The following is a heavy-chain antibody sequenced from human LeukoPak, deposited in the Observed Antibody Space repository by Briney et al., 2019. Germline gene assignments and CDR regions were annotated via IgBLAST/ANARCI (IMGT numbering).Heavy chain of an antibody. CDR2: ISSSSSYI. CDR3: ARDYRLYYYDSSGYRYFDL. V-gene: IGHV3-21*01. D-gene: IGHD3-22*01. Sequence: GGSLRLSCAASGFAFSSYSMNWVRQAPGKGLEWVSSISSSSSYIYYADSVKGRFTISRDNAKNSLYLQMNSLRAEDTAVYYCARDYRLYYYDSSGYRYFDLWGRGTLVTVSS. CDR1: GFAFSSYS. J-gene: IGHJ2*01.